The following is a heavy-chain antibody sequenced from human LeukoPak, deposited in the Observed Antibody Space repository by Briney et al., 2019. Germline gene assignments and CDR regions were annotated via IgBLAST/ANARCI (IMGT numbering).Heavy chain of an antibody. CDR3: VRDGIRDIPGVITIRYDY. CDR1: GFNFTRYA. CDR2: IKEDGSDK. V-gene: IGHV3-7*05. Sequence: GGSLRLSCAASGFNFTRYAMSWVRQAPGKGLEWVATIKEDGSDKYYVDSVRGRFTISRDNAENSLYLQMNSLTAEDTALYYCVRDGIRDIPGVITIRYDYWGQGTLVTVSS. J-gene: IGHJ4*02. D-gene: IGHD3-10*01.